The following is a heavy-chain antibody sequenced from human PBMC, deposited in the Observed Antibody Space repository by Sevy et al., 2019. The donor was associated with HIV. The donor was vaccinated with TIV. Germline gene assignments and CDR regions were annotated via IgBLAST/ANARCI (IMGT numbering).Heavy chain of an antibody. V-gene: IGHV3-21*04. D-gene: IGHD2-2*01. CDR1: GFTFNKYN. Sequence: GGSLRLSCAASGFTFNKYNMNWVRQAPGKGLEWVSTITGYSTDIYYADSVKGRFTISRDDAKNSLYLQMNSLRAEDTAVYYCAKDSVPVDYWGQGTLVTVSS. CDR3: AKDSVPVDY. J-gene: IGHJ4*02. CDR2: ITGYSTDI.